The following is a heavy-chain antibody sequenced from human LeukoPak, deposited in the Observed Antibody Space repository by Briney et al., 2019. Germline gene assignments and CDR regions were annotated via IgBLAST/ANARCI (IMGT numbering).Heavy chain of an antibody. CDR3: AKDKYSSSWVDY. V-gene: IGHV3-30*18. Sequence: GGSLRLSCAASGFTFSSYGMHWVRQAPGKGLEWVAVISYDGSNKYYADSVKGRFTISRDNSKNTLYLQMNSLRAEDTAVYYCAKDKYSSSWVDYWGQGTLVTVSS. J-gene: IGHJ4*02. CDR2: ISYDGSNK. CDR1: GFTFSSYG. D-gene: IGHD6-13*01.